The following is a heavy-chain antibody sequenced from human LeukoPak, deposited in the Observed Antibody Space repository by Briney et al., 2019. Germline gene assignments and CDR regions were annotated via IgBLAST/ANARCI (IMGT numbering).Heavy chain of an antibody. CDR1: GFTFSSYS. Sequence: GGSLRLSCAASGFTFSSYSMTWVRQAPGKGLEWVAVISYDGSNKYYADSVKGRFTISRDNSKNTLYLQMNSLRAEDTAVYYCAKSEDTGYSSSWYVLDYWGQGTLVTVSS. D-gene: IGHD6-13*01. CDR3: AKSEDTGYSSSWYVLDY. J-gene: IGHJ4*02. V-gene: IGHV3-30*18. CDR2: ISYDGSNK.